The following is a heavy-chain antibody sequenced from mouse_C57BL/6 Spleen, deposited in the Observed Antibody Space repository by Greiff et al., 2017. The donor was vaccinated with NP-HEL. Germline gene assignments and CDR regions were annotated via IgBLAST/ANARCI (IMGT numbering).Heavy chain of an antibody. CDR3: ARERYQGLYAMDY. CDR1: GFTFSDYY. V-gene: IGHV5-16*01. D-gene: IGHD2-4*01. J-gene: IGHJ4*01. CDR2: INYDGSST. Sequence: EVQVVESEGGLVQPGSSMKLSCTASGFTFSDYYMAWVRQVPEKGLEWVANINYDGSSTYYLDSLKSRFIISRDNAKNILYLQMSSLKSEDTATYYCARERYQGLYAMDYWGQGTSVTVSS.